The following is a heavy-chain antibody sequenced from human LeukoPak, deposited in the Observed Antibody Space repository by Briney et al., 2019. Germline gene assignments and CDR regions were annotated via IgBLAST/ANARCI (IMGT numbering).Heavy chain of an antibody. D-gene: IGHD2-21*02. Sequence: SGGGVVQPGRSLRLSCAASGFTFSSYAMHWVRQAPGKGLEWVAVISYDGSNKYYADSVTGRFTISRDNSKNTLYLQMNSLRAEDTAVYYCARGVECGGDCKYKDYWGQGTLVTVSS. V-gene: IGHV3-30-3*01. CDR3: ARGVECGGDCKYKDY. CDR1: GFTFSSYA. CDR2: ISYDGSNK. J-gene: IGHJ4*02.